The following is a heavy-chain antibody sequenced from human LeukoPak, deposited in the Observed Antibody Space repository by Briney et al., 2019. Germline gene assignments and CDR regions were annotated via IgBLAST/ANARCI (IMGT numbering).Heavy chain of an antibody. D-gene: IGHD6-19*01. CDR3: ASQVVGIAVAVSWFDP. J-gene: IGHJ5*02. CDR1: GYTFTGYY. CDR2: INPNSGGT. Sequence: ASVKVSFKASGYTFTGYYMHWVRQAPGQGLEWMGWINPNSGGTNYAQKFQGRVTITRDTSSSTAYMELSRLRSDDTAVYYCASQVVGIAVAVSWFDPWGQGTLVTVSS. V-gene: IGHV1-2*02.